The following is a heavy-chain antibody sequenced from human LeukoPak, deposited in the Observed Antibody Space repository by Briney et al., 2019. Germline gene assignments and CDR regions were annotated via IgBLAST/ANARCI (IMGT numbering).Heavy chain of an antibody. CDR3: ARMKGDY. Sequence: SETLSLTCTVSGDSITNYYWSWYRQPPGQGLEWIGYIYYSGNTNYNPSLKSRVTISVDKSKNQFSLKLRSVTAADTAVYYCARMKGDYWGQGTLVTVSS. J-gene: IGHJ4*02. CDR1: GDSITNYY. V-gene: IGHV4-59*01. CDR2: IYYSGNT.